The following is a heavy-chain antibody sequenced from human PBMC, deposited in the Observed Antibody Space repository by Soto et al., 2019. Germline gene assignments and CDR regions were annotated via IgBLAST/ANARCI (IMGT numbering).Heavy chain of an antibody. D-gene: IGHD3-9*01. CDR3: AKENNRILRYFQKARYYFDY. V-gene: IGHV3-30*18. J-gene: IGHJ4*02. CDR2: ISYDGSNK. CDR1: GFTFSSYD. Sequence: QPGGSLRLSCAASGFTFSSYDMHWVRQAPGKGLEWVAVISYDGSNKYYADSVKGRFTISRDNSKNTLYLQMNSLRAEDTAVYYCAKENNRILRYFQKARYYFDYWGQGTLVTVSS.